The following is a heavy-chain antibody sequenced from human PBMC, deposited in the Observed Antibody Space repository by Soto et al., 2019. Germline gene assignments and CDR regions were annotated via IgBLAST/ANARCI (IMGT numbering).Heavy chain of an antibody. CDR1: GFTFSSYE. V-gene: IGHV3-48*03. CDR2: ISSSGSTI. CDR3: ARGSSSWYGVFDY. D-gene: IGHD6-13*01. J-gene: IGHJ4*02. Sequence: PVGSLRLSCAASGFTFSSYEMNWVRQAPGKGLEWVSYISSSGSTIYYADSVKGRFTISRDNAKNSLYLQMNSLRAEDTAVYYCARGSSSWYGVFDYWGQGTLVTVSS.